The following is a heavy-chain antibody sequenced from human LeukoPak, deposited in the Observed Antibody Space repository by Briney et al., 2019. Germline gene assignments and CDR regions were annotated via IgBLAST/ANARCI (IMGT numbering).Heavy chain of an antibody. CDR1: GFTFSDYY. CDR2: IRNKVNSHTT. CDR3: ARCSMTMNVFDL. J-gene: IGHJ4*02. D-gene: IGHD3-22*01. V-gene: IGHV3-72*01. Sequence: PGGSLRLSCAASGFTFSDYYMEWVRQAPGKGLEWIARIRNKVNSHTTESAASVKGRFTISRDDSKNSLYLQMNSLKTEDTAVYYCARCSMTMNVFDLRGQGTLVTVSS.